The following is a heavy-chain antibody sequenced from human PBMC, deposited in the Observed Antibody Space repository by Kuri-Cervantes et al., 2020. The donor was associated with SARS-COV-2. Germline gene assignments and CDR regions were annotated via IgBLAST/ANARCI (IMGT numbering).Heavy chain of an antibody. CDR1: GYTFTGYY. CDR3: ARVAVGATHPNYYMDV. J-gene: IGHJ6*03. D-gene: IGHD1-26*01. CDR2: INPNSGGT. Sequence: ASVKVSCKASGYTFTGYYMHWVRRAPGQGLEWMGWINPNSGGTNYAQKFQGRVTMTRDTSISTAYMELSRLRSDDTAVYYCARVAVGATHPNYYMDVWGKGTTVTVSS. V-gene: IGHV1-2*02.